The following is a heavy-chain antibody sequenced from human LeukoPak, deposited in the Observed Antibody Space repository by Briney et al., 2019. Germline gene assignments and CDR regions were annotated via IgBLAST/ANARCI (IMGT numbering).Heavy chain of an antibody. CDR2: IIPILGIA. CDR1: GGTFSSYA. Sequence: GASVKVSCKASGGTFSSYAISWVRQAPGQGLEWMGRIIPILGIANYAQKFQGRVTITADKSTSTAYMELSSLRSEDTAVYYCASVNNNGQNDYWGQGTLVTVSS. D-gene: IGHD1/OR15-1a*01. V-gene: IGHV1-69*04. J-gene: IGHJ4*02. CDR3: ASVNNNGQNDY.